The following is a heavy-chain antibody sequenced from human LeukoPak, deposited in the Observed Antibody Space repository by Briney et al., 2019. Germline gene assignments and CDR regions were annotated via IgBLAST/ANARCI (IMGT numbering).Heavy chain of an antibody. J-gene: IGHJ4*02. D-gene: IGHD3-22*01. CDR2: IYYSGST. Sequence: SETLSLTCTVSGGSISSSSYYWGWIRQPPGKGLEWIGSIYYSGSTYYNPSLKSRVTISVDTSKNQFSLKLSSVTAADTAVYYCARARGTYYYDSSGYFPDYWSQGTLVTVSS. CDR1: GGSISSSSYY. CDR3: ARARGTYYYDSSGYFPDY. V-gene: IGHV4-39*07.